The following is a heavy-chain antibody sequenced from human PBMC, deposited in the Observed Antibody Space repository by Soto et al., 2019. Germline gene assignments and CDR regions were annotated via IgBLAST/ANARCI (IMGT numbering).Heavy chain of an antibody. CDR1: GFTFSSYA. CDR2: ISYDGSNK. V-gene: IGHV3-30-3*01. J-gene: IGHJ6*02. D-gene: IGHD6-6*01. Sequence: QVQLVESGGGVVQPGRSLRLYCAASGFTFSSYAMHWVRQAPGKGLEWVAVISYDGSNKYYADSVKGRFTISRDNSKNTLYLQMNSLRAEDTAVYYCARDHRIAARPLFYYYYCMDVWGQGTTVTVSS. CDR3: ARDHRIAARPLFYYYYCMDV.